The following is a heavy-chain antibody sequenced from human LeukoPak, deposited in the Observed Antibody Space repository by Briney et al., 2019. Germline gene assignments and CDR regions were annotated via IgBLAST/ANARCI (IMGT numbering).Heavy chain of an antibody. CDR2: IRYDGRNK. J-gene: IGHJ4*02. CDR3: AKTPMTNGWYYFDY. D-gene: IGHD6-19*01. Sequence: GGSLRLSCAASGFTFSSYGMHWVRQAPGKGLEWVAFIRYDGRNKYYADSVKGRFTISRDNSKNSVYLQMNSLRGEDTAVYFCAKTPMTNGWYYFDYWGQGSLVTVSS. V-gene: IGHV3-30*02. CDR1: GFTFSSYG.